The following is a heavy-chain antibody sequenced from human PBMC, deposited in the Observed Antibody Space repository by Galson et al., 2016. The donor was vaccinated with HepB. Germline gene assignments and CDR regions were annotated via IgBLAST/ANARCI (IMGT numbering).Heavy chain of an antibody. CDR2: IYSGGST. CDR3: AVKSGLVVTAGEAFDI. Sequence: SLRLSCAASGFSVGSYYMSWVRQAPGKGLEYVSIIYSGGSTDYADSVKGRFTISRGNSKDTLYLQMNNLRAEDTAVYYCAVKSGLVVTAGEAFDIWGKGTTVTVSS. J-gene: IGHJ3*02. D-gene: IGHD2-21*02. V-gene: IGHV3-53*01. CDR1: GFSVGSYY.